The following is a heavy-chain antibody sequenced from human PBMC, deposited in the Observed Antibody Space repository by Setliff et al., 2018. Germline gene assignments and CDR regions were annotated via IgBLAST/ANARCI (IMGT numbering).Heavy chain of an antibody. V-gene: IGHV1-3*01. CDR2: INAGNGNT. CDR3: AREVLPLVREEAFYI. CDR1: GYSFAKYA. J-gene: IGHJ3*02. Sequence: ASVKVSCKASGYSFAKYALHWVRQAPGQRLEWMGWINAGNGNTKCSQNFQGRVTITRDTSASTAYVELSSLRSEDTAVYYCAREVLPLVREEAFYIWGQGTMVNVSS.